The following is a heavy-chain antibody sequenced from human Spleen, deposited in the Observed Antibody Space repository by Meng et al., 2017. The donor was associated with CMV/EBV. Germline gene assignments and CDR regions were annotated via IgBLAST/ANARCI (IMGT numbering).Heavy chain of an antibody. CDR1: GNTFICYD. J-gene: IGHJ4*02. Sequence: KVSCKASGNTFICYDIDWVRRAAGQGLGWMGWMNVNSGDTGYAQKFHGRVTFTRDTSISTAYMQLTSLRYDDTAVYYCARGLGDLADWGQGTLVTVSS. V-gene: IGHV1-8*03. D-gene: IGHD3-10*01. CDR2: MNVNSGDT. CDR3: ARGLGDLAD.